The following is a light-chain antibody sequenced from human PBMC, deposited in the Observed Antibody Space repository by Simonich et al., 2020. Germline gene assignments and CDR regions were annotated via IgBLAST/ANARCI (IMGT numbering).Light chain of an antibody. J-gene: IGLJ2*01. V-gene: IGLV2-14*02. CDR1: SSDVGSYNL. Sequence: QSALTQPASVSGSPGQSITISCTGTSSDVGSYNLVSWYQQHPGKAPKLMIYDVRKRPSGVSNRFSGSKSGNTASLTISGLQAEDEADYYCSSYTSSSVVFGGGTKLTVL. CDR2: DVR. CDR3: SSYTSSSVV.